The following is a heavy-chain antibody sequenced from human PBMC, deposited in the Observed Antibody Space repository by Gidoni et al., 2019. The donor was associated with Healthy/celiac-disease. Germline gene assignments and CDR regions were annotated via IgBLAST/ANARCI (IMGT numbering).Heavy chain of an antibody. V-gene: IGHV3-33*01. CDR2: IWYDGSNK. CDR3: AREGQGGFWSGYYPYGMDV. J-gene: IGHJ6*02. D-gene: IGHD3-3*01. Sequence: QVQLVESGRGVVQPGRSLRPSCAASGFTFSSYGMPWVRQAPGKGLGWVAVIWYDGSNKYYADSVKGRFTISRDNSKNTLYLQMNSLRAEDTAVYYCAREGQGGFWSGYYPYGMDVWGQGTTVTVSS. CDR1: GFTFSSYG.